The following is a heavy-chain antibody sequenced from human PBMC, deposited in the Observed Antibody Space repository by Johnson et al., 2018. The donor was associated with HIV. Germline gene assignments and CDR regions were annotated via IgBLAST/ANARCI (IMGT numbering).Heavy chain of an antibody. CDR1: EFTFSDHY. D-gene: IGHD3-3*01. Sequence: VQLVESGGGLVQPGGSLRLSCAASEFTFSDHYMDWVRQAPGKGLEWVGRIRTSANSYTPEYAASVKGRFTISRDDSKNSLYLQMHSLKLEDTPVYYCASVWSDTWAFDIWGQGTIVTVSS. J-gene: IGHJ3*02. CDR3: ASVWSDTWAFDI. V-gene: IGHV3-72*01. CDR2: IRTSANSYTP.